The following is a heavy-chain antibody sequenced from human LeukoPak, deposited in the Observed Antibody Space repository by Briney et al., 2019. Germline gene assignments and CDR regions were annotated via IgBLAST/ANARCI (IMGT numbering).Heavy chain of an antibody. CDR2: MNPNSGNT. Sequence: ASVKVSCKASGYTFTSYDINWVRQATGQGLEWMGWMNPNSGNTGYAQKFQGRVTMTRNTSISTAYMELSSLRSEDTAVYYCARGDLGLEWPPRPPDAFDIWGQGTMVTVSS. V-gene: IGHV1-8*01. CDR1: GYTFTSYD. J-gene: IGHJ3*02. D-gene: IGHD3-3*01. CDR3: ARGDLGLEWPPRPPDAFDI.